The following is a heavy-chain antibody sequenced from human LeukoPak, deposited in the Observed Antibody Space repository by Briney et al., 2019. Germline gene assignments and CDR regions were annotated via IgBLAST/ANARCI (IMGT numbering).Heavy chain of an antibody. J-gene: IGHJ4*02. Sequence: GGPLRLSCAASGFTFSGSAMNWVRQAPGKGLEWISSISSTGSTIYYADSVKGRFTISRDNAKNSLYLQMNSLRDEDTALYYCAKSLVSDSWGQGTLVTVSS. CDR1: GFTFSGSA. CDR2: ISSTGSTI. D-gene: IGHD3-16*01. V-gene: IGHV3-48*02. CDR3: AKSLVSDS.